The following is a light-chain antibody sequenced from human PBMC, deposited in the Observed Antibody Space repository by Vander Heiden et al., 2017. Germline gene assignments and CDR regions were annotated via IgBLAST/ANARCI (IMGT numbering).Light chain of an antibody. CDR1: TGALTSGHD. CDR2: DTG. CDR3: LLSYSGARWV. V-gene: IGLV7-46*01. J-gene: IGLJ3*02. Sequence: AVAPPEPSLTVSPGGTVTVSFASTTGALTSGHDPYWFQQKPGQAPMTLIYDTGNKHSWTPARFSGSLLGGKAALTLSGAQPEDEAEYYCLLSYSGARWVFGGGTKLTVL.